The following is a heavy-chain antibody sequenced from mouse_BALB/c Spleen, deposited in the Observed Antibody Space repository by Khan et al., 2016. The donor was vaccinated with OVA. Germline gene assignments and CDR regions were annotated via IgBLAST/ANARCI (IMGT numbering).Heavy chain of an antibody. CDR2: IWAGGST. CDR3: ARDTTVESYWYFDV. Sequence: QMQLKQSGPGLVAPSQSLSITCTVSGFSLTSYGVHWVRQPPGKGLEWLGVIWAGGSTNYNSALLSRLSISKDNSKSPVFLKMNSLQTDDTAMYYCARDTTVESYWYFDVWGAGTTVTVSS. J-gene: IGHJ1*01. V-gene: IGHV2-9*02. D-gene: IGHD1-1*01. CDR1: GFSLTSYG.